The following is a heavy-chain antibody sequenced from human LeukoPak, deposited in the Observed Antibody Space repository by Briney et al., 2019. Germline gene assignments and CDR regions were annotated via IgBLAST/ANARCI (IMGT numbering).Heavy chain of an antibody. CDR2: ISGSGGST. Sequence: GGSMRLSCAASGFTFSSYAMSWVRQAPGKGLEWVSAISGSGGSTYYADSVKGRFTISRDNSKNTLYLQMNSLRAEDTAVYYCAKATAPSYYDILTGLFDYWGQGTLVTVSS. J-gene: IGHJ4*02. D-gene: IGHD3-9*01. CDR3: AKATAPSYYDILTGLFDY. CDR1: GFTFSSYA. V-gene: IGHV3-23*01.